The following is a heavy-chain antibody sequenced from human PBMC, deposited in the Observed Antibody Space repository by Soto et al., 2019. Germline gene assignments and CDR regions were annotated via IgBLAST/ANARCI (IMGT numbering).Heavy chain of an antibody. Sequence: GGSLRLSCAASGFTFTRYSMNWVCQAPGKGLEWVSSISSTTNYIYYGDSMKGRFTISRDNAKNSLYLEMNSLRAEDTAVYYCARESEDLTSNFDYWGQGTLVTVSS. J-gene: IGHJ4*02. CDR2: ISSTTNYI. V-gene: IGHV3-21*06. CDR3: ARESEDLTSNFDY. CDR1: GFTFTRYS.